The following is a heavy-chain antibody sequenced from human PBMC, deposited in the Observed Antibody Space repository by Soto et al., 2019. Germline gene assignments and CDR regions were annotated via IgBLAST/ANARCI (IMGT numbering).Heavy chain of an antibody. V-gene: IGHV1-18*04. Sequence: ASVKVSCKASGYTFTCYYMHWVRQAPGQGLEWMGLISANNGNTNYAQKLQGRVTMTTDTSTSTAYMELRSLRSDDTAVYYCARGLGGLLTIFGVVENWFDPWGQGTLVTVSS. J-gene: IGHJ5*02. CDR3: ARGLGGLLTIFGVVENWFDP. CDR2: ISANNGNT. CDR1: GYTFTCYY. D-gene: IGHD3-3*01.